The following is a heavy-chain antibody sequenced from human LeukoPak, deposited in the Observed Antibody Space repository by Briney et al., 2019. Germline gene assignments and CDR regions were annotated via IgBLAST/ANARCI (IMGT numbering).Heavy chain of an antibody. J-gene: IGHJ4*02. CDR2: IYPGDSDT. Sequence: GESLKISCKGSGYSFTSYWIGWVRQMPGKVLEWMGIIYPGDSDTRYSPSFQGQVTISADKSITTAYLQWSSLKASDSAMYYCARQPRYATGWYLDFWGQGTLVTVSS. CDR3: ARQPRYATGWYLDF. CDR1: GYSFTSYW. D-gene: IGHD6-19*01. V-gene: IGHV5-51*01.